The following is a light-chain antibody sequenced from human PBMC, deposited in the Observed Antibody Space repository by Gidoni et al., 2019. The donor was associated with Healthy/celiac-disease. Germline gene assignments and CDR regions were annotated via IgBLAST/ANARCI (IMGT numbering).Light chain of an antibody. CDR3: QQRSNWPT. CDR2: YES. J-gene: IGKJ1*01. Sequence: EIVLTQSPATLSLSPGERATLSCRASQSVSSYLAWYQQKPGQAPRLLIYYESNRATGIPARFSGSGSGTDFTLTISSLEPEDFAVYYCQQRSNWPTFGQGTKVEIK. V-gene: IGKV3-11*01. CDR1: QSVSSY.